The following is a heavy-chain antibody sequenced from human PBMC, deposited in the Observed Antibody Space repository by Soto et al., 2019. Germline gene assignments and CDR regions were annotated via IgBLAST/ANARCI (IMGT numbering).Heavy chain of an antibody. CDR3: VRQGIDYLQGLADV. CDR1: SGPSRSYN. D-gene: IGHD4-17*01. J-gene: IGHJ6*01. CDR2: VYYTGDT. V-gene: IGHV4-59*08. Sequence: QVQLQQSGPRLVKPSETLSLTCTVSSGPSRSYNWGWIRQSPRRGLEWIGYVYYTGDTAYNPSLKLRVTISSDTSTNNTTQILSSVTASDTAVHYCVRQGIDYLQGLADVWCQGTTVTVSS.